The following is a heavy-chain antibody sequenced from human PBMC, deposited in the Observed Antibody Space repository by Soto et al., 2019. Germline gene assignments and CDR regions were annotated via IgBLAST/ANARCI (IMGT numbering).Heavy chain of an antibody. V-gene: IGHV3-30*18. D-gene: IGHD1-26*01. J-gene: IGHJ4*02. CDR1: GFTFSSYG. CDR3: AKELLIVGAAFDY. Sequence: PGGSLRLSCAASGFTFSSYGMHWVRQAPGKGLEWVAVISYDGSNKYYADSVKGRFTISRDNSKNTLYLQMNSLRAEDTAVYYCAKELLIVGAAFDYWGQGTLGTVS. CDR2: ISYDGSNK.